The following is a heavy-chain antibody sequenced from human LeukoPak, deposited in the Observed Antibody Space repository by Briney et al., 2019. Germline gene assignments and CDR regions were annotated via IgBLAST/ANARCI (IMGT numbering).Heavy chain of an antibody. D-gene: IGHD1-7*01. V-gene: IGHV3-15*04. Sequence: EGSLRLSCVASGYTFSHYWMSWVRQVPGKGLEWVGQTVSEIDGGTTDYATPVKGRFTISRDDSKSTLYLQMNSLKIEDTAVYYCTTDEDWNYARKDVWGQGATVIVSS. J-gene: IGHJ6*02. CDR2: TVSEIDGGTT. CDR3: TTDEDWNYARKDV. CDR1: GYTFSHYW.